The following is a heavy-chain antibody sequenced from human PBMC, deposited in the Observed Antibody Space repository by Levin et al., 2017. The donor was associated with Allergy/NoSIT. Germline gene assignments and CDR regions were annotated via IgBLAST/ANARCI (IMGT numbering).Heavy chain of an antibody. J-gene: IGHJ5*02. Sequence: SETLSLTCAVYGGSFSGYYWSWIRQPPGKGLEWIGEINHSGSTNYNPSLKSRVTISVDTSKNQFSLKLSSVTAADTAVYYCARIPAYYYGSGSSAWGQGTLVTVSS. V-gene: IGHV4-34*01. CDR1: GGSFSGYY. CDR2: INHSGST. CDR3: ARIPAYYYGSGSSA. D-gene: IGHD3-10*01.